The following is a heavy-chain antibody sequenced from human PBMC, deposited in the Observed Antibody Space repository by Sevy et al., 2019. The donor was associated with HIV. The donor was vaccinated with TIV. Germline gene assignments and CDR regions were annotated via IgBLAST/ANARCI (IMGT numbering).Heavy chain of an antibody. CDR1: GFTFSSYS. V-gene: IGHV3-21*01. CDR3: ARDPTTIVVPAAIQGDWFDP. J-gene: IGHJ5*02. CDR2: ISSSSSYI. Sequence: GGSLRLSCAASGFTFSSYSMNWVRQAPGKGLEWVSSISSSSSYIYYADSVKGRFTISRDNAKNSLYLQMNSLRAEDTAVDYCARDPTTIVVPAAIQGDWFDPWGQGTLVTVSS. D-gene: IGHD2-2*02.